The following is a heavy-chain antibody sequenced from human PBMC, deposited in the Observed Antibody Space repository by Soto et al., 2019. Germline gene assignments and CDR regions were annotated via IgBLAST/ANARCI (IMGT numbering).Heavy chain of an antibody. D-gene: IGHD1-1*01. CDR2: ISYDGSNK. Sequence: GGSLRLSCAASGFTFSSYAMHWVRQAPGKGLEWVAVISYDGSNKYYADSVKGRFTISRDNSKNTLYLQMNSLGAEDTAVYYCARAERGMDVWGQGTTVTVSS. CDR1: GFTFSSYA. CDR3: ARAERGMDV. V-gene: IGHV3-30-3*01. J-gene: IGHJ6*02.